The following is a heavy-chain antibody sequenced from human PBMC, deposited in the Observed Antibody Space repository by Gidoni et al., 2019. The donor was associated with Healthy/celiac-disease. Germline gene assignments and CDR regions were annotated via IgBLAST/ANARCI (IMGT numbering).Heavy chain of an antibody. CDR2: SRSKAYGGTT. Sequence: VPLAESGGGLVQPGRSLLLSGTVSGFTFGDYAMSWFRQAPGKGLEWVGYSRSKAYGGTTEYAASVKGRFTISRDDSKSIAYRQMNSLKTEDTAVYYCTRADAFDIWGKGTMVTVSS. V-gene: IGHV3-49*03. CDR3: TRADAFDI. J-gene: IGHJ3*02. CDR1: GFTFGDYA.